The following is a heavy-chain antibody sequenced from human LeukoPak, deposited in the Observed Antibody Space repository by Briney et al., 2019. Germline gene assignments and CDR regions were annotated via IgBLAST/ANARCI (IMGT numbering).Heavy chain of an antibody. CDR3: AGGYYYGSGSDYFDY. V-gene: IGHV1-69*04. Sequence: SVKVSCKASGGTFSSYAISWVRQAPGQGLEWMGRIIPILGIANYAQKFQGRVTVTADKSTSTAYMELSSLRSEDTAVYYCAGGYYYGSGSDYFDYWGQGTLVTVSS. CDR2: IIPILGIA. D-gene: IGHD3-10*01. CDR1: GGTFSSYA. J-gene: IGHJ4*02.